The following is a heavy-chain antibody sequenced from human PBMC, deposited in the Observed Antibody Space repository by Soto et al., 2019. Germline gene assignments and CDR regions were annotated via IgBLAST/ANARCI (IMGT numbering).Heavy chain of an antibody. CDR2: ISYDGSNK. D-gene: IGHD3-10*01. V-gene: IGHV3-30*18. CDR3: AKDFSYYGSGSYYNALMPYYYYYGMDV. Sequence: GGSLRLSCAASGFTFSSYGMHWVRQAPGKGLEWVAVISYDGSNKYYADSAKGRFTISRDNSKNTLYLQMNSLRAEDTAVYYCAKDFSYYGSGSYYNALMPYYYYYGMDVWGQGTTVTVSS. CDR1: GFTFSSYG. J-gene: IGHJ6*02.